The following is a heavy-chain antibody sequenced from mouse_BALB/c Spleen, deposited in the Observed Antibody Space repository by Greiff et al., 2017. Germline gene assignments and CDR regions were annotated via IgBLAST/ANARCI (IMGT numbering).Heavy chain of an antibody. J-gene: IGHJ2*01. CDR1: GFNIKDTY. CDR2: IDPANGNT. CDR3: ALTSQFDY. Sequence: EVQLVESGAELVKPGASVKLSCTASGFNIKDTYMHWVKQRPEQGLEWIGRIDPANGNTKYDPKFQGKATITADTSSNTAYLQLSSLTSEDTAVYYCALTSQFDYWGQGTTLTVSS. V-gene: IGHV14-3*02. D-gene: IGHD4-1*01.